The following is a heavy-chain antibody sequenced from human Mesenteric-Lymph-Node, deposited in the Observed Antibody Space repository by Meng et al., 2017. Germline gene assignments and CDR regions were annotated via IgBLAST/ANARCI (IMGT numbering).Heavy chain of an antibody. CDR3: ARGIFISSGWYDY. D-gene: IGHD6-19*01. J-gene: IGHJ4*02. V-gene: IGHV3-23*01. CDR1: GFTFSSYA. CDR2: ISGSGGST. Sequence: GSLKISCAASGFTFSSYAMSWVRQAPGKGLEWVSAISGSGGSTYYADSVKGRFTISRDNSKNTLYLQMNSLRAEDTAVYYCARGIFISSGWYDYWGQGTLVTVSS.